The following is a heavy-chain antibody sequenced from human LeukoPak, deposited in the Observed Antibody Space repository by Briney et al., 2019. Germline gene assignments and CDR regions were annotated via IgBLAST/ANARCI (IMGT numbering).Heavy chain of an antibody. D-gene: IGHD2-2*01. CDR2: ISWNSGSI. CDR1: GFTFDDYA. CDR3: AKASADLYFDY. V-gene: IGHV3-9*03. J-gene: IGHJ4*02. Sequence: SLRLSCAASGFTFDDYAMHWVRQAPGKGLEWVSGISWNSGSIGYADSVKGRFTISRDNAKNSLYLQMNSLRAEDMALYYCAKASADLYFDYWGQGTLVTVFS.